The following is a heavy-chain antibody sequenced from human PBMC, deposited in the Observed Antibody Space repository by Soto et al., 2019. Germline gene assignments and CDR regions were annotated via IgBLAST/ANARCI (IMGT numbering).Heavy chain of an antibody. D-gene: IGHD2-15*01. J-gene: IGHJ4*02. Sequence: QVQLVESGGGVVQPGRSLRLSCVASGFTFSTYGMHWVRQAPGKGLEWVAVIWYDGINKHYGDSVKGRFTISRDSSKNTLYLQKNRLRAEGTALYYCARDTKLGYWNDCRCGGFDYWGQGTLVTVSS. CDR3: ARDTKLGYWNDCRCGGFDY. V-gene: IGHV3-33*01. CDR1: GFTFSTYG. CDR2: IWYDGINK.